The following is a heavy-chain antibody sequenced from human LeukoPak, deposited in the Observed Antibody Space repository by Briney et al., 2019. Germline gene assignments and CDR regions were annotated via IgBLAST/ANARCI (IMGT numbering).Heavy chain of an antibody. CDR3: AKETSGSYSYYSYYYYMDV. CDR2: IWYDGSNK. J-gene: IGHJ6*03. CDR1: GFTFSSYG. V-gene: IGHV3-33*06. D-gene: IGHD1-26*01. Sequence: GRSLRLSCAASGFTFSSYGMHWVRQAPGKGLEWVAVIWYDGSNKYYADSVKGRFTISRDNSKNTLYLQMNSLRAEETAVYYCAKETSGSYSYYSYYYYMDVWGKGTTVTVSS.